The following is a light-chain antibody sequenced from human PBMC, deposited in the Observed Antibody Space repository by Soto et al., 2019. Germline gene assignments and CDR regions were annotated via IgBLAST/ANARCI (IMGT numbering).Light chain of an antibody. CDR1: QILDIN. J-gene: IGKJ1*01. CDR2: RAS. Sequence: VVLTQSPATLSVSPGSSATLSCRASQILDINLAWYQQKPGQAPRLLIYRASTRATGIPARFSGSGSGTEFTLTISSLQPEDFAVYYCQQFANWWTFGQGTKVEI. V-gene: IGKV3-15*01. CDR3: QQFANWWT.